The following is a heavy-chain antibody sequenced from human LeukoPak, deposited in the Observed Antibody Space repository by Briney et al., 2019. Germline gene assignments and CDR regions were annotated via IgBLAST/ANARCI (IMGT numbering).Heavy chain of an antibody. Sequence: SETLSLTCSVSGDSFSNYYWTWIRQPPGKGLEWIGYVYYSGSTNYNPSLKTRLHLSVDTSKNQFSLKLSSVTAADTAVYYCAREPMVRGVRGYFQHWGQGTLVTVSS. CDR1: GDSFSNYY. V-gene: IGHV4-59*12. CDR2: VYYSGST. CDR3: AREPMVRGVRGYFQH. J-gene: IGHJ1*01. D-gene: IGHD3-10*01.